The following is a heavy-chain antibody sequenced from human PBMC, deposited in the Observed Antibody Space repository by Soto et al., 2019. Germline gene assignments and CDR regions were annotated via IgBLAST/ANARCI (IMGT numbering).Heavy chain of an antibody. CDR3: ARGQVVAAHH. CDR1: GGSISSGGYS. Sequence: QLQLQESGSGLVKPSQPLSLTCAVSGGSISSGGYSWSWIRQPPGKGLEWIGYIYHSGSTYYNPSLECRVTISVDRSKNQFSLKLSSVTAADTAVYYGARGQVVAAHHWGQGTLVTVSS. D-gene: IGHD2-15*01. V-gene: IGHV4-30-2*01. CDR2: IYHSGST. J-gene: IGHJ5*02.